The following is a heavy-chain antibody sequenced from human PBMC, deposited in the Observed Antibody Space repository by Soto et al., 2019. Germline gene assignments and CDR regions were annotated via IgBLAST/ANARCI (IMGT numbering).Heavy chain of an antibody. V-gene: IGHV1-2*02. Sequence: ASVKVSCKASGYTFTGNYTHWVLRAPGQGLEWMGWINPNSGGTNYAQKFQGRVTMTRDTSISTAYMELSRLRSDDTAVYYCARDRDHYGSGSSFDYWGQGTLVTVSS. D-gene: IGHD3-10*01. J-gene: IGHJ4*02. CDR1: GYTFTGNY. CDR2: INPNSGGT. CDR3: ARDRDHYGSGSSFDY.